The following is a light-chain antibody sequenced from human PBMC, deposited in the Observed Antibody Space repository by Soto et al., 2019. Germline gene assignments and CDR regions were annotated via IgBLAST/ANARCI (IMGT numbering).Light chain of an antibody. J-gene: IGKJ4*01. V-gene: IGKV3-11*01. CDR1: QSVSNF. CDR2: DAS. CDR3: QQYKNWPPLT. Sequence: EIVLTQSPATLSLSPGERATLSCRASQSVSNFLAWYQQKPGQAPRLLISDASNRATGIPGRFSGSGSGTDFSLTISSLQSEDFAVYYCQQYKNWPPLTFGGGTKVEIK.